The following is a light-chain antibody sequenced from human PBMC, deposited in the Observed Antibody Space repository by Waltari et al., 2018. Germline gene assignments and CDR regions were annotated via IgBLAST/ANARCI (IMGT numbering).Light chain of an antibody. CDR1: STDVGRYNY. Sequence: QSDLTQPASVSVSPGQSITISCTGTSTDVGRYNYVSWYQQHPGKAPQLMIYDVTHRPSGVSDRFSGSKSGNTASLTISGLQAEDEADYYCSSLSSSSTLVVFGGGTKLTVL. V-gene: IGLV2-14*03. CDR3: SSLSSSSTLVV. CDR2: DVT. J-gene: IGLJ2*01.